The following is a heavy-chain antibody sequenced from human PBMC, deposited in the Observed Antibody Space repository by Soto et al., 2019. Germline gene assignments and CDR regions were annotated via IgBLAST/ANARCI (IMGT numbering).Heavy chain of an antibody. CDR2: TYYRSKWYN. CDR3: ARGVYCSSTSCYKLYYYGMDV. J-gene: IGHJ6*02. Sequence: SETLSLTCAISGDSVSSNSAAWNWIRQSPSRGLEWLGRTYYRSKWYNDYAVSVKSRITINPDTSKNQFSLQLNSVTPEDTVVYYCARGVYCSSTSCYKLYYYGMDVWGQGTTVTVSS. V-gene: IGHV6-1*01. D-gene: IGHD2-2*02. CDR1: GDSVSSNSAA.